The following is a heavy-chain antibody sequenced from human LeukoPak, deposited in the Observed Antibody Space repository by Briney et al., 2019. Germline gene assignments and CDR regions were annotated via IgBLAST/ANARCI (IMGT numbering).Heavy chain of an antibody. CDR1: GYTFSRNG. D-gene: IGHD3-3*01. CDR2: IGAYNGNT. V-gene: IGHV1-18*01. CDR3: AKDYDFDFDY. Sequence: ASVKVSFKASGYTFSRNGISWVRQAPGQGLEWMGWIGAYNGNTKYVQKFQGRVTMTTDTSTSTAYMELRSLRSDDTAVYYCAKDYDFDFDYWGQGTLVTVSS. J-gene: IGHJ4*02.